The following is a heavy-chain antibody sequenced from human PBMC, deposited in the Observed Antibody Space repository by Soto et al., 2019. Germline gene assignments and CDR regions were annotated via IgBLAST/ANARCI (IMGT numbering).Heavy chain of an antibody. J-gene: IGHJ2*01. V-gene: IGHV1-8*01. D-gene: IGHD2-8*01. CDR2: MNPNSGNT. CDR1: GYTFTSYG. CDR3: ARGGYCTNGGCRIYWDFDL. Sequence: QVQLVQSGAEVKKPWASVKVSCKASGYTFTSYGINWVRQATGQGLEWMGWMNPNSGNTGYAQKFQGRVTMTRNTSISTAYMELSSMRSEDTAVYYCARGGYCTNGGCRIYWDFDLWGRGTMVTVSS.